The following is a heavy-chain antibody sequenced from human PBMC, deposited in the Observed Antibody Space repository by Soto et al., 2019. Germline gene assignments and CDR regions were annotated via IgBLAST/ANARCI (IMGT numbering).Heavy chain of an antibody. CDR2: TKNKANRYTT. CDR1: GFTLSDHY. V-gene: IGHV3-72*01. CDR3: VRWVSGSLDN. J-gene: IGHJ4*02. Sequence: EVQLVESGGGLVQPGGSLRLSCAASGFTLSDHYMDWVRQAPGKGLEWVGRTKNKANRYTTEYAASVNGRYTISRDDSKDSLYLQMNTLRTEDTAVYCCVRWVSGSLDNCGQGTLVTVSS. D-gene: IGHD6-19*01.